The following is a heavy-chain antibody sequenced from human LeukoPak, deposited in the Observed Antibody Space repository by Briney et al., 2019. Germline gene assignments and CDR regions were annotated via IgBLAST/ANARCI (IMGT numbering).Heavy chain of an antibody. CDR3: ARRQKSRDKSPFDY. V-gene: IGHV4-59*08. J-gene: IGHJ4*02. Sequence: PSETLSLTCTVSGGSISSYYWSWIRQPPGKGLEWIGYIYYSGSTNYNPSLKSRVTISVDTSKNQFSLKLSSVTAADTAVYYCARRQKSRDKSPFDYWGQGTLVTVSS. CDR2: IYYSGST. CDR1: GGSISSYY. D-gene: IGHD5-24*01.